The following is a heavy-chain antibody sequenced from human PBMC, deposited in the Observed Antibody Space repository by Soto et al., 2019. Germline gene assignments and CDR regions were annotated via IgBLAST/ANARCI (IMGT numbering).Heavy chain of an antibody. D-gene: IGHD7-27*01. Sequence: QVQLQESGPGLVKPSQTLSLTCTVSGGSITSDYSCWSWIRQPPGEGLEWIGHIFDSGTTYTNPSLRSQVAISLDTSKNHFSLTLGSVTAADTAVYYCVRGPSGDKVHYWGQGALVTVSS. CDR3: VRGPSGDKVHY. J-gene: IGHJ4*02. V-gene: IGHV4-30-4*01. CDR2: IFDSGTT. CDR1: GGSITSDYSC.